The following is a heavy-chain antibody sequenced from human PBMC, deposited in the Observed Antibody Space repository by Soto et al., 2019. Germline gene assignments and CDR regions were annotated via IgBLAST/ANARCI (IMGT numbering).Heavy chain of an antibody. CDR1: GFTFSSYA. Sequence: GGSLRLSCAASGFTFSSYAMSWVRQAPGKGLEWVSAISGSGGSTYYADSVKGRFTISRDNSKNTLYLQMNSLRAEDTAVYYCAKLGLDYYDSSGYYLHQDYFDYWGRGTLVTVSS. D-gene: IGHD3-22*01. V-gene: IGHV3-23*01. J-gene: IGHJ4*02. CDR2: ISGSGGST. CDR3: AKLGLDYYDSSGYYLHQDYFDY.